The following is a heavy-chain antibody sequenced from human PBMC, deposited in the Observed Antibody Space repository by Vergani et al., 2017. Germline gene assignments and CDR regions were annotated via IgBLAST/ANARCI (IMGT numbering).Heavy chain of an antibody. V-gene: IGHV4-59*01. Sequence: QVQLQESGPGLVRPSETLSLTCTVSGGSLSGYYWNWIRQTPGEGLEWIGYVEDSGYFNYNPSLKTRVSMSSDTSNDQFSLMLSSVTVADTAVYYCSRSIVGRNPPGYFDNWGQGTLVTGSS. J-gene: IGHJ4*02. D-gene: IGHD1-14*01. CDR2: VEDSGYF. CDR3: SRSIVGRNPPGYFDN. CDR1: GGSLSGYY.